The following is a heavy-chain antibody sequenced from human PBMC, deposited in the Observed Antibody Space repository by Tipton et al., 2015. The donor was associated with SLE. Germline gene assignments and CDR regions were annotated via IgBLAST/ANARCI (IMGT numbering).Heavy chain of an antibody. CDR2: IYYSGST. V-gene: IGHV4-39*01. Sequence: LRLSCTVSGGSISSSNYYWGWIRQPPGNGLEWIGSIYYSGSTYYNPSLRSRVTISVDTSKNQFSLKLSSVTAADTAVYYCARQGDGSGSYYYAFDIWGQGTMVTLSS. J-gene: IGHJ3*02. D-gene: IGHD3-10*01. CDR3: ARQGDGSGSYYYAFDI. CDR1: GGSISSSNYY.